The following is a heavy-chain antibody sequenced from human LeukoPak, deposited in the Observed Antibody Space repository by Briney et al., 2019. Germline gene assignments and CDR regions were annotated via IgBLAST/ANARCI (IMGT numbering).Heavy chain of an antibody. V-gene: IGHV3-23*01. CDR1: GFTFSSYA. D-gene: IGHD6-13*01. Sequence: GGSLRLSCADSGFTFSSYAMSWVPPGPGEGVGWVSAICCSGGSTYYADSVKGRFTISRDNYKNTLYLQMNSLRAEDTAVYYCAKDTIIAAAGTTFDYWGQGTLVTVSS. CDR2: ICCSGGST. J-gene: IGHJ4*02. CDR3: AKDTIIAAAGTTFDY.